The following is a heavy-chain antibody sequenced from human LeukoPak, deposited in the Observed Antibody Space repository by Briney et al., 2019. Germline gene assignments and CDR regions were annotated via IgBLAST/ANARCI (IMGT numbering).Heavy chain of an antibody. J-gene: IGHJ3*02. CDR3: AREGSGYSSSSDAFDI. D-gene: IGHD6-6*01. V-gene: IGHV4-30-4*08. CDR2: IYFSGST. CDR1: GGSISSGDYY. Sequence: SETLSLTCTVSGGSISSGDYYGSWIRQPPGKWMEWVRYIYFSGSTYYNPSLKSRVTISVDTSKNQFSLKLSSVTAADTAVYYCAREGSGYSSSSDAFDIWGQGTMVTVSS.